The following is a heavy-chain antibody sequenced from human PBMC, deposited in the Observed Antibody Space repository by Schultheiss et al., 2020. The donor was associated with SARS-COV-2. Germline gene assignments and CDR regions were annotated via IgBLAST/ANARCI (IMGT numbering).Heavy chain of an antibody. CDR3: ARGHGTTVDGMDV. D-gene: IGHD4-23*01. V-gene: IGHV4-59*12. J-gene: IGHJ6*02. Sequence: SETLSLTCTVSGGSISTYYWSWIRQHPGKGLEWIGYIYYSGSTYYNPSLKSRVTISVDRSKNQFSLKLSSVTAADTAVYYCARGHGTTVDGMDVWGQGTTVTVSS. CDR1: GGSISTYY. CDR2: IYYSGST.